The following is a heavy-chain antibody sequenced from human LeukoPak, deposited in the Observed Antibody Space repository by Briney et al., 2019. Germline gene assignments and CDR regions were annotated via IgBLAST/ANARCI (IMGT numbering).Heavy chain of an antibody. D-gene: IGHD3-3*01. Sequence: ASVKVSCKASGYTFTSYGISWVRQAPGQGLEWMGWINPNSGGTNYAQKFQGRVTMTRDASISTAYMELSRLRSDDTAVYYCARAPLRFLDPWGQGTLVTVSS. CDR1: GYTFTSYG. CDR3: ARAPLRFLDP. J-gene: IGHJ5*02. CDR2: INPNSGGT. V-gene: IGHV1-2*02.